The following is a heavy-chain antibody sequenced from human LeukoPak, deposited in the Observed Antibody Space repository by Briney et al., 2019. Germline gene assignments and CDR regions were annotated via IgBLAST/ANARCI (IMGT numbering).Heavy chain of an antibody. CDR1: GFTFSSYA. CDR2: ISGSGGST. CDR3: AKIVVVVAATRTYYFDY. V-gene: IGHV3-23*01. D-gene: IGHD2-15*01. Sequence: GGSLRLSCAASGFTFSSYAMSWVRQAPGKGLEWVSAISGSGGSTYYADSVKGRFTISRDNSKNTLYLQMNSLRAEDTAVYYCAKIVVVVAATRTYYFDYWGQETLVTVSS. J-gene: IGHJ4*02.